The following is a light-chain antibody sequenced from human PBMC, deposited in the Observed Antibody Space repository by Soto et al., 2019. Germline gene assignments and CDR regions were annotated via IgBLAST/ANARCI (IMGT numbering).Light chain of an antibody. CDR2: GTS. V-gene: IGKV3-15*01. CDR3: HQYSDWPLT. CDR1: QTIRSN. Sequence: EIVMTQFPTTLSVSPGERATLSCRASQTIRSNLVAWYQHKPGQAPRLLIYGTSTRATGIPARFSGSGSGTEFSLTISRLQSDDFAVYYCHQYSDWPLTFGGATRVEIK. J-gene: IGKJ4*01.